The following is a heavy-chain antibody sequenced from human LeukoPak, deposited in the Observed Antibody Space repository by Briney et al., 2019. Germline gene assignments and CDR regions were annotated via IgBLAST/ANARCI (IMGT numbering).Heavy chain of an antibody. Sequence: PGGSLSLSCAASGFTFSSYWMSWVRQAPGKGLEWVANIKQDGSEKYYVDSVKGRFTISRDNAKNSLFLQMNSLRVEDTAVYYCVRVLAATPAFDYWGRGTLVTVSS. CDR1: GFTFSSYW. CDR3: VRVLAATPAFDY. J-gene: IGHJ4*02. D-gene: IGHD2-15*01. V-gene: IGHV3-7*04. CDR2: IKQDGSEK.